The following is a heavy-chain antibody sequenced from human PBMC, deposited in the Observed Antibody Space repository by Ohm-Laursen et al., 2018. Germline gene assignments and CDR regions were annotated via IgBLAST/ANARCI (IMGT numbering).Heavy chain of an antibody. CDR3: ARGNAFDY. V-gene: IGHV1-2*02. J-gene: IGHJ4*02. CDR1: EYTFTDYN. CDR2: INPNSGGT. Sequence: GASVKVSCKASEYTFTDYNIHWVRQAPGQGLEWMGWINPNSGGTNYAQKFQGRVTMTRDTSISTAYMELSRLRDDDTAVYYCARGNAFDYWGQGTLVTVSS.